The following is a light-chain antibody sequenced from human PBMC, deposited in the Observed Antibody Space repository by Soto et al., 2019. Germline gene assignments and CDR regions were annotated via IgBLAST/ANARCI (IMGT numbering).Light chain of an antibody. Sequence: FVLTQSPDTLSLSPGERATLSCRASQSVSSSYLAWYQQKPGQAPSLLIYGASSRATGIPDRFSGSGSGTDFTLTISRLEPEDFAVYYCQQYGSSPLTFGGGTKVDIK. CDR1: QSVSSSY. CDR3: QQYGSSPLT. CDR2: GAS. V-gene: IGKV3-20*01. J-gene: IGKJ4*01.